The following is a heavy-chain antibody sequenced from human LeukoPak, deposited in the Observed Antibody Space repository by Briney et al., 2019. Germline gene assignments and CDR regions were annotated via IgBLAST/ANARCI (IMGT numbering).Heavy chain of an antibody. V-gene: IGHV1-18*01. D-gene: IGHD4-17*01. CDR3: ARDLFSRVTTNWFDP. J-gene: IGHJ5*02. Sequence: GASVKVSCKASGYTFTSYGISWVRQAPGQGLEWMGWISAYNGNTNYAQKLQGRVTMTRDTSTSTVYMELSSLRSEDTAVYYCARDLFSRVTTNWFDPWGQGTLVTVSS. CDR1: GYTFTSYG. CDR2: ISAYNGNT.